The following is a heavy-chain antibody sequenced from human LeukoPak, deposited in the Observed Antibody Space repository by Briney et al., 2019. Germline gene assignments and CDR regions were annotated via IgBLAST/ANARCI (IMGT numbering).Heavy chain of an antibody. CDR1: GXTFSSYA. V-gene: IGHV3-23*01. CDR2: ISGSGGST. J-gene: IGHJ4*02. D-gene: IGHD6-13*01. Sequence: PGGSLRLSCAASGXTFSSYAMSWVRQAPGKGLEWVSAISGSGGSTYYADSVKGRFTISRDNSKNTLYLQMNSLRAEDTAVYYCAKDELSYSSSWAFDYWGQGTLVTVSS. CDR3: AKDELSYSSSWAFDY.